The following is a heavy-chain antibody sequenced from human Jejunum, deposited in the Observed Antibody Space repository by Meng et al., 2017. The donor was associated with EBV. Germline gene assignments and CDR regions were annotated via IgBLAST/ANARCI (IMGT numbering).Heavy chain of an antibody. Sequence: EVQLVESGGGLVKPGGSLRPSCAASGVTFSNSWMHWLRQAPGKGLVWVSHIDTDGSTTNYAGSVKGRFTISRDNAKNTLSLQMNSLRVEDTAVYYCVRGGLGPWYWGQGTLVTVSS. CDR3: VRGGLGPWY. CDR2: IDTDGSTT. J-gene: IGHJ4*02. V-gene: IGHV3-74*01. CDR1: GVTFSNSW. D-gene: IGHD3/OR15-3a*01.